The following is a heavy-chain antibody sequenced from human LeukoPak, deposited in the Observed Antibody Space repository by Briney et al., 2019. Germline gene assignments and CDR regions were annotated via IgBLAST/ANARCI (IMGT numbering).Heavy chain of an antibody. CDR3: AKGLSATSMGIDY. CDR2: ISGSSGST. D-gene: IGHD4-17*01. V-gene: IGHV3-23*01. CDR1: GFTFSSYW. Sequence: GGSLRLSCAASGFTFSSYWMSWVRQAPGRGLEWVSTISGSSGSTDYADSVKGRFTVSRDNSRNTLYLQMHSVRVDDTAVYYCAKGLSATSMGIDYWGQGTLVTVSS. J-gene: IGHJ4*02.